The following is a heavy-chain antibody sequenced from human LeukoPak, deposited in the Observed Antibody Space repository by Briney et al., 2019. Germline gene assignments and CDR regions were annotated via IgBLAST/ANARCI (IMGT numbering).Heavy chain of an antibody. Sequence: PGGSLRLSCAASGFTFSSYEMNWVRQAPGKGLEWVSYISRSGSTIYYADSVKGRFTISRDNAKNSLYLQMNSLRAEDTAVYYCARDYYDSSGYPPFFDYWGRGTLVTVSS. CDR3: ARDYYDSSGYPPFFDY. CDR1: GFTFSSYE. V-gene: IGHV3-48*03. D-gene: IGHD3-22*01. J-gene: IGHJ4*02. CDR2: ISRSGSTI.